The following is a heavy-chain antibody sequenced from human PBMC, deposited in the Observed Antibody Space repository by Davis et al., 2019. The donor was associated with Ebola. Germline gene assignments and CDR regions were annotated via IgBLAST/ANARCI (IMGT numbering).Heavy chain of an antibody. D-gene: IGHD6-19*01. J-gene: IGHJ4*02. CDR2: ISISGNTI. CDR1: GFTLSSYE. CDR3: ARDLQGRAGAAYLDV. Sequence: GESLKISCAASGFTLSSYELNWVRQAPGKELEWISHISISGNTIYYADSVEGRFTISRDNAKNSLYLQMNSLRAEDTAVYYCARDLQGRAGAAYLDVWGQGTLVTVSS. V-gene: IGHV3-48*03.